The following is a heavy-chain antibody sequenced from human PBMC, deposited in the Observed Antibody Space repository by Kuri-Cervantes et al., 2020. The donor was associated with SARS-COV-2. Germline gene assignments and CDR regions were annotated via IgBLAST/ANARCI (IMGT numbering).Heavy chain of an antibody. D-gene: IGHD4-17*01. V-gene: IGHV3-7*05. CDR3: ARSYGVRYVPFDH. CDR1: GFTFATYY. CDR2: IKFDGSDK. Sequence: GGSLRLSCAASGFTFATYYMSWVRQSPGKGLEWVANIKFDGSDKYYVDSVRGRFTISRDNAKNSLFLQLNSLTAADTAVYYCARSYGVRYVPFDHWGPGTLVTVSS. J-gene: IGHJ4*02.